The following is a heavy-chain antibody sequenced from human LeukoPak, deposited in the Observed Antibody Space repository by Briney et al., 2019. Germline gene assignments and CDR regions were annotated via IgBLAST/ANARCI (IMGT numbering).Heavy chain of an antibody. J-gene: IGHJ4*02. CDR3: AREVDTAMAIDY. Sequence: GRSLRLSCAASGFTSSSYGMHWVRQAPGKGLEWVAVIWYDGSNKYYADSVKGRFTISRDNSKSTLYLQMNSLRAEDTAVYYCAREVDTAMAIDYWGQGTLVTVSS. D-gene: IGHD5-18*01. CDR2: IWYDGSNK. CDR1: GFTSSSYG. V-gene: IGHV3-33*01.